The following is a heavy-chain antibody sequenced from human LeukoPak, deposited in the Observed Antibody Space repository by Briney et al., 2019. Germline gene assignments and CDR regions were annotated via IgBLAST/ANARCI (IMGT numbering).Heavy chain of an antibody. CDR2: TYYRSKWYN. J-gene: IGHJ6*02. D-gene: IGHD6-19*01. V-gene: IGHV6-1*01. CDR3: ARDSVRDSSRSYYGMDV. CDR1: GDSVSSNSAA. Sequence: SQTLSLTCAISGDSVSSNSAAWNWIRQSPSRGLEWLGRTYYRSKWYNDYAVSVKSRITINPDTSKNQFSLQLNSVTPEDTAVYYCARDSVRDSSRSYYGMDVWGQGTTVTVSS.